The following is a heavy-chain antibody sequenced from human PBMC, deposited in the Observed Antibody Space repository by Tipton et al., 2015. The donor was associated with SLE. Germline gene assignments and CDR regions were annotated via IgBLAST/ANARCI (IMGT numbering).Heavy chain of an antibody. CDR3: AREVGNLDY. CDR1: GVSISNYY. J-gene: IGHJ4*02. CDR2: FYHSGTT. D-gene: IGHD2-2*01. V-gene: IGHV4-38-2*02. Sequence: TLSLTCYVTGVSISNYYWTWIRQSPGKGLEWIGSFYHSGTTYYNPSLKSRLTISLDTSKNQFSLKLSSVTAADTAVYYCAREVGNLDYWGQGTLVTVSS.